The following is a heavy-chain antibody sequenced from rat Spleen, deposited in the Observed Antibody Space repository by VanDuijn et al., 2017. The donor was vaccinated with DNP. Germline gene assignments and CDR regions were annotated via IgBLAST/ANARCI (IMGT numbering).Heavy chain of an antibody. CDR2: IWGDGST. V-gene: IGHV2-77*01. J-gene: IGHJ4*01. CDR1: GFSLTTYG. Sequence: QVQMKETGPGLVQTTQTLSVTCTVSGFSLTTYGVHWVRQAPGKGLEWMGIIWGDGSTNYTSALKSRLSLSRETSKSQVFLTMNSLQTDDTAVYYCAVNYGSYGYSMDAWGQGTSVTVSS. D-gene: IGHD1-3*01. CDR3: AVNYGSYGYSMDA.